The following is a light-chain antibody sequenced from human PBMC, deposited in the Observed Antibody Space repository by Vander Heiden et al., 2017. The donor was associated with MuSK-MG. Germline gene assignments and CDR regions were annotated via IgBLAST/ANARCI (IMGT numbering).Light chain of an antibody. CDR2: EDD. CDR3: QAYDASSWV. CDR1: SGSIASNY. V-gene: IGLV6-57*03. J-gene: IGLJ3*02. Sequence: NFMLTQPLSVSESPGKPVTISCTRSSGSIASNYVQWYQQRPGSAPTTIIYEDDQRPSGVPDRFSASVDSSSNSAALTIAGLKTEDEADYFCQAYDASSWVFGGGTKLTVL.